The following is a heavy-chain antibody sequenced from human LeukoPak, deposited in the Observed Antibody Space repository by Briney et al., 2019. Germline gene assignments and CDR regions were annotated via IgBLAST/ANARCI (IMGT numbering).Heavy chain of an antibody. CDR2: IYSGGST. CDR3: ARGRPPWGGTIFGVVTAFPEGYFDY. Sequence: GGSLRLSCAASGFTVSSNYMSWVRQAPGKGLEWVSVIYSGGSTYYADSVKGRFTISRDNSKNTLYLQMNSLRAEDTAVYYCARGRPPWGGTIFGVVTAFPEGYFDYWGQGTLVTVSS. D-gene: IGHD3-3*01. CDR1: GFTVSSNY. J-gene: IGHJ4*02. V-gene: IGHV3-53*01.